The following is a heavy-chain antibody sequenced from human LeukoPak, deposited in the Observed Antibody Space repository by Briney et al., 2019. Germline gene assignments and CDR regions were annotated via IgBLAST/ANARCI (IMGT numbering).Heavy chain of an antibody. V-gene: IGHV4-39*01. D-gene: IGHD3-22*01. CDR1: GGSISSSSYY. CDR3: ASDYDSSGYPYY. Sequence: SDTLSLTCTVSGGSISSSSYYWGWIRQPPGKGLEWIGSIYYSGSTYYNPSLKSRPTISVDTSKNQFSLRLTSVTAADTAVYYCASDYDSSGYPYYWGQGTLVTVSS. CDR2: IYYSGST. J-gene: IGHJ4*02.